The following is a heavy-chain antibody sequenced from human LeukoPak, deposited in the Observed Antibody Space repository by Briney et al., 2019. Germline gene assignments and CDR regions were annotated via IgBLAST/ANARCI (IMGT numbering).Heavy chain of an antibody. J-gene: IGHJ3*02. CDR2: IKQDGSEK. D-gene: IGHD6-19*01. CDR1: GFTFSSYW. V-gene: IGHV3-7*01. CDR3: ARVLAVAGTDPGAFDI. Sequence: GGSLRLSCAASGFTFSSYWMSWVRQAPGKGLEWVANIKQDGSEKYYVDSVKGRFTISRDNAKNSLYLQMNSLRAEDTAVYYCARVLAVAGTDPGAFDIWGQGTMVTVSS.